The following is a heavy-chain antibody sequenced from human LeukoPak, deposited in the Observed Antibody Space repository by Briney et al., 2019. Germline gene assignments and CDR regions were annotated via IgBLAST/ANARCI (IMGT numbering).Heavy chain of an antibody. V-gene: IGHV4-34*01. CDR1: GGSFSGYY. CDR3: ARIQAVAGSLLDV. D-gene: IGHD6-19*01. J-gene: IGHJ6*04. CDR2: INHSGST. Sequence: PSETLSLTCAVYGGSFSGYYWSWIRQPPGKGLEWIGEINHSGSTNYNPSLKSRVTMSVDTSKNQFSLKLSSVTAADTAVYYCARIQAVAGSLLDVWGKGTTVTVSS.